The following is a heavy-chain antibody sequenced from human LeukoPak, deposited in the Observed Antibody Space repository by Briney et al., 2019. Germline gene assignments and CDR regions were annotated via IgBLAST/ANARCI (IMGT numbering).Heavy chain of an antibody. CDR1: GFTFSTYA. CDR2: IGANGVDT. CDR3: ARDRSSGYGDAFDI. V-gene: IGHV3-23*01. D-gene: IGHD5-12*01. Sequence: GGSLRLSCTASGFTFSTYAMGWARQAPGKGLEWVSGIGANGVDTFYADSAKGRFTISRDNAKNSLYLQMKSLRAEDTAVYYCARDRSSGYGDAFDIWGQGTMVTVSS. J-gene: IGHJ3*02.